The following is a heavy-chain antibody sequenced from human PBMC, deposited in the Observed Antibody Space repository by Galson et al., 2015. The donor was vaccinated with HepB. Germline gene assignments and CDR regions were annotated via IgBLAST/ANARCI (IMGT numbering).Heavy chain of an antibody. D-gene: IGHD2-21*01. CDR3: ATQAYCGGGDCATYYFDS. CDR1: EYSLTGNH. J-gene: IGHJ4*02. CDR2: INAKSGGT. V-gene: IGHV1-2*06. Sequence: SVKVSCKASEYSLTGNHIHWVRQAPGEGLEWMGRINAKSGGTKFARKFQGRVAMTGDTSITTTYMELSSLRSDDTAVYYCATQAYCGGGDCATYYFDSWGQGTLVTVSS.